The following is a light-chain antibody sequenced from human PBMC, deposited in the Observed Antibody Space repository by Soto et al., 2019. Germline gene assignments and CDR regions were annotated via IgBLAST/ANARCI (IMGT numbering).Light chain of an antibody. CDR2: DAS. Sequence: EIVMTQAPATLSVSPGERATLSCRASQSVRSNLAWYQQKPGQAPRLVIYDASTRATGIPARFSGSGSGTEFTLTISSLQSEDLAVYYCQQYNSWPRTFGQGTKVEI. CDR1: QSVRSN. V-gene: IGKV3-15*01. J-gene: IGKJ1*01. CDR3: QQYNSWPRT.